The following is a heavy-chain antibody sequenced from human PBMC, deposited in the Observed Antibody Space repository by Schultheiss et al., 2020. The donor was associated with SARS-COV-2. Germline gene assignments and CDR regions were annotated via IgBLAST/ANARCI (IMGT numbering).Heavy chain of an antibody. CDR2: ITRSGLGT. J-gene: IGHJ4*02. CDR1: GFTFSSFD. CDR3: ATQRFCPGGVCLWGNDY. D-gene: IGHD2-8*02. V-gene: IGHV3-48*03. Sequence: GGSLRLSCAASGFTFSSFDMNWIRQAPGKGLDWVSSITRSGLGTYYAESVKGRFTISRDNAKNSLYLQINSLRVEDTAVYYCATQRFCPGGVCLWGNDYWGQGTLVTVSS.